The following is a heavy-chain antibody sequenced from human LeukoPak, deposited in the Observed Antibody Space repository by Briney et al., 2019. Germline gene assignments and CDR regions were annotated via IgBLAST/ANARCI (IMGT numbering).Heavy chain of an antibody. J-gene: IGHJ6*03. D-gene: IGHD6-13*01. CDR2: INPNSGGT. CDR1: GYTFTGYY. Sequence: ASVKVSCKASGYTFTGYYMHWVRQAPGQGLEWMGRINPNSGGTNYAQKFQGRVTMTRDTSISTAYMELSRLRSDDTAVYYCARGALAAAGLYYYYYYYMDVWGKGTTVTVSS. V-gene: IGHV1-2*06. CDR3: ARGALAAAGLYYYYYYYMDV.